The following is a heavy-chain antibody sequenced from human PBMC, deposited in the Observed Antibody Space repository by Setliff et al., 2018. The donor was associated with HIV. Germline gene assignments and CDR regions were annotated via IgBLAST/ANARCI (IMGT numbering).Heavy chain of an antibody. CDR1: GGSISSGRNY. Sequence: SETLSLTCTVSGGSISSGRNYWSWIRQTAGRGLEWIGRIYTSGSTNYNPSLKSRVTISVDTSKNQVSLKLSSVTAADTAVYYCARSPGVATITIFDYWGQGTLVTVS. CDR2: IYTSGST. J-gene: IGHJ4*02. CDR3: ARSPGVATITIFDY. V-gene: IGHV4-61*02. D-gene: IGHD5-12*01.